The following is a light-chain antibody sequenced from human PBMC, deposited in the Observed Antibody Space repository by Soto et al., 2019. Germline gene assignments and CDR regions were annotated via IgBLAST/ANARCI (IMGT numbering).Light chain of an antibody. V-gene: IGLV2-14*01. CDR1: SSDVGGYNY. Sequence: QSVLTQPASVSGSPGQSITISCTGTSSDVGGYNYVSWYQQHPVKAPKLMIYDVTNRPSGVSDRFSGSKPGNTASLTISGLQAEDEADYYCSSYTSSSTPYVFGTGTKVTV. CDR3: SSYTSSSTPYV. J-gene: IGLJ1*01. CDR2: DVT.